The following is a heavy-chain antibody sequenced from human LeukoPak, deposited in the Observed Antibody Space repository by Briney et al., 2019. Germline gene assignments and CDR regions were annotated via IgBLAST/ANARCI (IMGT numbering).Heavy chain of an antibody. CDR3: ARDRDGYDILTGHYYYYMDV. J-gene: IGHJ6*03. V-gene: IGHV3-21*01. Sequence: KPGGSLRLSCVASGLTFSSYNMNWVRQAPGKGLESVSFISSSSNYIYYADPVKGRFTISRDNAKNSLYLQMNSLRAEDTAVYYCARDRDGYDILTGHYYYYMDVWGKGTTVTISS. D-gene: IGHD3-9*01. CDR1: GLTFSSYN. CDR2: ISSSSNYI.